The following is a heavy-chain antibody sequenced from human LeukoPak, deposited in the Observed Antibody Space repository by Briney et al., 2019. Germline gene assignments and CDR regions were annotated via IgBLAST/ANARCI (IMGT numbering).Heavy chain of an antibody. CDR1: GFSFSNYW. D-gene: IGHD6-6*01. Sequence: GGSLRLSCAASGFSFSNYWLHWVRHAPGKGLVWVSRINTDGRTTNYADSVQGRFTISRDNARNTVYLQMNSLRAEDTALYYCASQAYASSPSVGYWGQGTLVTVPS. J-gene: IGHJ4*02. V-gene: IGHV3-74*01. CDR2: INTDGRTT. CDR3: ASQAYASSPSVGY.